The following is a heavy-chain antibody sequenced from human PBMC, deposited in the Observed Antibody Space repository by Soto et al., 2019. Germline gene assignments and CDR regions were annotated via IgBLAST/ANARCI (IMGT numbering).Heavy chain of an antibody. CDR2: ISSTGVYT. CDR3: AREGYCNAVRSFTENKWFDT. J-gene: IGHJ5*02. CDR1: GFTFSHYY. V-gene: IGHV3-11*06. Sequence: PGGSLRLSCAASGFTFSHYYMSWIRQAPGKGPEWLSYISSTGVYTNSADSVKGRFTISRDNAKSTLYLQLNSLRAEDTALYYCAREGYCNAVRSFTENKWFDTWGRGILVTVSS. D-gene: IGHD6-13*01.